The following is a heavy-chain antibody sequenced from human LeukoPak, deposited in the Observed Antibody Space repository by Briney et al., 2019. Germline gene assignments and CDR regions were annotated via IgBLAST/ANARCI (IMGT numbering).Heavy chain of an antibody. CDR1: GGSFSGYY. J-gene: IGHJ4*02. Sequence: SETLSLTCAVYGGSFSGYYWSWIRQPPGKGLEWIGEINHSGSTNYNPSLKSRVTISVDTSKNQFSLKLSSVIAADTAVYFCARGPNYVWGSYRYFDYWGQGTLVTVSS. CDR2: INHSGST. D-gene: IGHD3-16*02. V-gene: IGHV4-34*01. CDR3: ARGPNYVWGSYRYFDY.